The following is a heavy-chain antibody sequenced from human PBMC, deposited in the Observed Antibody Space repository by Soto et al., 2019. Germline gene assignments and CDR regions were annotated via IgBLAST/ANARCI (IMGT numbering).Heavy chain of an antibody. CDR3: ARGSWADYYDSSGYYIYYYYGMDV. V-gene: IGHV1-69*13. J-gene: IGHJ6*02. Sequence: ASVKVSCKASGGTFSSYAISWVRQAPGQGLEWMGGIIPIFGTANYAQKFQGRVTITADESTSTAYMELSSLRSEDTAVYYCARGSWADYYDSSGYYIYYYYGMDVWGQGTTVTVSS. D-gene: IGHD3-22*01. CDR1: GGTFSSYA. CDR2: IIPIFGTA.